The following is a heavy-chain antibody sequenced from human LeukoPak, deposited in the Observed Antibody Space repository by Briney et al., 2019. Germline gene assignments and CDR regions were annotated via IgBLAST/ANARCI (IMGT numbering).Heavy chain of an antibody. J-gene: IGHJ6*02. CDR3: ARDHSYYGSGSLTGSYYYGMDV. CDR2: IYYSGST. Sequence: SQTLSLTCTVSGGSISSGGYYWSWIRQHPGKGLEWIGYIYYSGSTYYNPSLKSRVTISVDTSKNQFSLKLSSVTAADTAVYYCARDHSYYGSGSLTGSYYYGMDVWGQGTTVTVSS. V-gene: IGHV4-31*03. CDR1: GGSISSGGYY. D-gene: IGHD3-10*01.